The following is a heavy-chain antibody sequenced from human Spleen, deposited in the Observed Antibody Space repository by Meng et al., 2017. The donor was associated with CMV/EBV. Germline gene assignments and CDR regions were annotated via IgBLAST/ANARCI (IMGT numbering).Heavy chain of an antibody. CDR1: GFIFDDYA. J-gene: IGHJ4*02. V-gene: IGHV3-30*18. CDR2: ISYDGSNK. Sequence: GGSLRLSCAASGFIFDDYAMHWVHQAPGRGLEWVAVISYDGSNKYYADSVKGRFTISRDNSKNTLYLQMNSLRAEDTAVYYCAKTRGVGGTDYWGQGTLVTVSS. CDR3: AKTRGVGGTDY. D-gene: IGHD1-14*01.